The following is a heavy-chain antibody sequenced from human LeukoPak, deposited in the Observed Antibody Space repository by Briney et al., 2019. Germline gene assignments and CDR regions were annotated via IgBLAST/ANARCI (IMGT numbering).Heavy chain of an antibody. J-gene: IGHJ6*03. CDR3: ARDYVRTYYDFWSPTVYYMDV. CDR2: IYTSGST. D-gene: IGHD3-3*01. Sequence: SETLSLTSTVSGGPISSYYWSWIRQPAGKGLEWIGRIYTSGSTNYNPSLKSRVTMSVDTSKNQFSLKLSSVTAADTAVYYCARDYVRTYYDFWSPTVYYMDVWGKGTTVTVSS. CDR1: GGPISSYY. V-gene: IGHV4-4*07.